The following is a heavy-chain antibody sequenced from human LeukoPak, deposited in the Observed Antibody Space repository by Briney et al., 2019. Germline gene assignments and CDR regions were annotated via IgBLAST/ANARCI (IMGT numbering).Heavy chain of an antibody. V-gene: IGHV4-59*01. CDR2: VYYTGSASGST. D-gene: IGHD5-12*01. Sequence: SETLSLTCTVSGASISSYYWNWVRQPPGKGLEWIGYVYYTGSASGSTNYNPSLKSRATISIDTSENQFSLKLSSVTAADTAIYYCARSSGYQRYYFDFWGQGTLVPVFS. J-gene: IGHJ4*02. CDR1: GASISSYY. CDR3: ARSSGYQRYYFDF.